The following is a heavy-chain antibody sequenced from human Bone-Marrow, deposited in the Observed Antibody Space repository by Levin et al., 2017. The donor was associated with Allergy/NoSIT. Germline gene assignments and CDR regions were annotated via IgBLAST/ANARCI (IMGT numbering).Heavy chain of an antibody. CDR3: ARDRGADLFDY. V-gene: IGHV3-7*01. J-gene: IGHJ4*02. Sequence: PGGSLRLSCAASGFSFRDYWMSWVRQAPGKGLEWVANISEDEDDKNYMDSLKGRFTISRDNAKNLLYLQINSLRAGDTAVYYCARDRGADLFDYWGQGTLVTVSS. CDR2: ISEDEDDK. CDR1: GFSFRDYW. D-gene: IGHD3-10*01.